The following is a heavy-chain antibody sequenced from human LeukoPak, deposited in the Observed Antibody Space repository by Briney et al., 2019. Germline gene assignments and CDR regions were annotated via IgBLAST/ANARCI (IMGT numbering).Heavy chain of an antibody. CDR2: ISYDGSNK. Sequence: GGSLRLSCAASGFTFSSYGMHWVRQAPGKGLEWVAVISYDGSNKYYADSVKGRFTISRDNSKNTLYLQMNSLRAEDTAVYYCAKGRYYYDSSGSYLWGQGTLVTVSS. D-gene: IGHD3-22*01. CDR3: AKGRYYYDSSGSYL. CDR1: GFTFSSYG. J-gene: IGHJ5*02. V-gene: IGHV3-30*18.